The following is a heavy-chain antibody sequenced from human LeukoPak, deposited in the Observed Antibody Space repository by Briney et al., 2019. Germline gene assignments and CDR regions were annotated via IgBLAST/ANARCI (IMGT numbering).Heavy chain of an antibody. CDR2: INPNSGGT. D-gene: IGHD3-22*01. V-gene: IGHV1-2*02. CDR3: ARVDGYYDSSGYLHDY. J-gene: IGHJ4*02. CDR1: GYTFTGYY. Sequence: ASVKVSCKASGYTFTGYYMHWVRQAPGQELEWMGWINPNSGGTNYAQKFQGRVTMTRDTSISTAYMELSRLRSDDTAVYYCARVDGYYDSSGYLHDYWGQGTLVTVSS.